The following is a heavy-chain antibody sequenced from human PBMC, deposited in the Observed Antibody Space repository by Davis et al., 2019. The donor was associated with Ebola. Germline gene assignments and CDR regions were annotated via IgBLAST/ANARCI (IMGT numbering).Heavy chain of an antibody. V-gene: IGHV4-31*03. CDR3: ARGGYCSSTSCYGDYYYGMDV. J-gene: IGHJ6*02. D-gene: IGHD2-2*01. CDR1: GGSISSGGYY. CDR2: IYYSGST. Sequence: LRLSCTVSGGSISSGGYYWSWVRQHPGKGLEWIGYIYYSGSTYYNPSLKSRVTISVDTSKNQFSLKLSSVTAADTAVYYCARGGYCSSTSCYGDYYYGMDVWGQGTTVTVSS.